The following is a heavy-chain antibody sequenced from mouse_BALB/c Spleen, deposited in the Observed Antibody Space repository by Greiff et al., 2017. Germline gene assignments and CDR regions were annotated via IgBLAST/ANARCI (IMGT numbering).Heavy chain of an antibody. CDR3: ARGGGNYPAWFAY. Sequence: EVKLQESGPGLVKPSQSLSLTCSVTGYSITSGYYWNWIRQFPGNRLEWMGYISYDGSNNYNPSLKNRISITRDTSKNQFFLKLNSVTTEDTATYYCARGGGNYPAWFAYWGQGTLVTVSA. CDR1: GYSITSGYY. D-gene: IGHD2-1*01. V-gene: IGHV3-6*02. CDR2: ISYDGSN. J-gene: IGHJ3*01.